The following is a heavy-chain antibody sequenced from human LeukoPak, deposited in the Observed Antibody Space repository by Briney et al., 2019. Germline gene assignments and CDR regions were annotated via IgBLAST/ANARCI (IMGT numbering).Heavy chain of an antibody. CDR3: ARDARDDYNWSAFEI. CDR1: GGSISTYY. D-gene: IGHD3-16*01. J-gene: IGHJ3*02. V-gene: IGHV4-59*01. Sequence: PSETLSLTCTASGGSISTYYWTWIRQPPGKGLEWMGYISYSGSTNYNPSLKSRVTFSVDTSKSQFSLKLSSVTAADSAVYYCARDARDDYNWSAFEIWGQGTMVTVSS. CDR2: ISYSGST.